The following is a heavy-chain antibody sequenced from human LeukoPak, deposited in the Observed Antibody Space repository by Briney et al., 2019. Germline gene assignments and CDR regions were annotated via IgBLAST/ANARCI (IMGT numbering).Heavy chain of an antibody. Sequence: SETLSLTCTVSGGSISSSSYYWGWIRQPPGKGLEWIGSIYYSGSTYYNPSLKSRVTISVDTSKNQFSLKLSSVTAADTAVYYCAKARTDIAVAGSVGYWGQGTLVTVSS. CDR3: AKARTDIAVAGSVGY. V-gene: IGHV4-39*07. CDR1: GGSISSSSYY. D-gene: IGHD6-19*01. CDR2: IYYSGST. J-gene: IGHJ4*02.